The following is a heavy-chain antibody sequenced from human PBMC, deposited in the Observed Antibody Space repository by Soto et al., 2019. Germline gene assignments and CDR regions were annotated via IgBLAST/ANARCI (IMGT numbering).Heavy chain of an antibody. V-gene: IGHV3-7*05. CDR1: EFSFSTYL. D-gene: IGHD2-15*01. CDR3: AGGSSWESGT. CDR2: IKEDGGEK. Sequence: EVQLVESGGGLVQPGGSLRLSCTVSEFSFSTYLMTWVRQAPGKGLEWVANIKEDGGEKHYLESVRGRFTISRDNAKKSLYLEMNSLSADDTAVYYSAGGSSWESGTWGQGTLVTVSS. J-gene: IGHJ5*02.